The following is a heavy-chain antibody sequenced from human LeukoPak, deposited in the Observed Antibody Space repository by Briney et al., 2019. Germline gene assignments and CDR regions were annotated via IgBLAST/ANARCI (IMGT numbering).Heavy chain of an antibody. D-gene: IGHD6-19*01. Sequence: VSLKVSCKASGYTFTGYYMHWVRQAPGQGLEWMGWINPNSGGTNYAQKFQGRVTMTRDTSISTAYMELSRLRSDDTAVYYCARVAIAVAGRIDYWGQGTLVTVSS. J-gene: IGHJ4*02. CDR2: INPNSGGT. V-gene: IGHV1-2*02. CDR1: GYTFTGYY. CDR3: ARVAIAVAGRIDY.